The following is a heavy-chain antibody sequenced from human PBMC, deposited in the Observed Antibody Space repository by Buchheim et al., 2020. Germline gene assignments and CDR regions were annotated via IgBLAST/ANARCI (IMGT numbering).Heavy chain of an antibody. CDR2: IYYSGSA. Sequence: QLQLHESGPGLVKPSENLSLTCTVSRGSISSPTYYWGWIRQPPGKGLEGIGTIYYSGSAYYNSSLESRDTISVDTSKNQFSLKLRSVTAADTGVYYCATLYYGMDVWGQGTT. CDR1: RGSISSPTYY. J-gene: IGHJ6*02. V-gene: IGHV4-39*01. CDR3: ATLYYGMDV.